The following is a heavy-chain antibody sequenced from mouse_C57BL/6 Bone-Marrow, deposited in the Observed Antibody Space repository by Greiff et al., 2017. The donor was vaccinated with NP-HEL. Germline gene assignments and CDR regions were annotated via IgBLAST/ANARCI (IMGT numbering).Heavy chain of an antibody. CDR2: INPNNGGT. V-gene: IGHV1-18*01. CDR3: ARGWLLYYAMDY. D-gene: IGHD2-3*01. CDR1: GYTFTDYN. J-gene: IGHJ4*01. Sequence: VQLQQSGPELVKPGASVKIPCKASGYTFTDYNMDWVKQSHGKSLEWIGDINPNNGGTIYNQKFKGKATLTVDKSSSTAYMELRSLTSEDTAGYYCARGWLLYYAMDYWGQGTSVTVSS.